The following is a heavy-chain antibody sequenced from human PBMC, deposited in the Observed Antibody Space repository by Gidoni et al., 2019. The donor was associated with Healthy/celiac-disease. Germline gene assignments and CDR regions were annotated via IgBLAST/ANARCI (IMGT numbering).Heavy chain of an antibody. D-gene: IGHD3-3*01. CDR3: ATGLEWSGYLVYDGEAFDI. CDR2: ISYDGSNK. V-gene: IGHV3-30*03. Sequence: QVQLVESGGGVVQPGRSLILSCAASGFTFSSYGMHWVRQAPGKGLEWVAVISYDGSNKYYADSVKGRFTISRDNSKNTLYLQMNSLRAEDTAVYYCATGLEWSGYLVYDGEAFDIWGQGTMVTVSS. J-gene: IGHJ3*02. CDR1: GFTFSSYG.